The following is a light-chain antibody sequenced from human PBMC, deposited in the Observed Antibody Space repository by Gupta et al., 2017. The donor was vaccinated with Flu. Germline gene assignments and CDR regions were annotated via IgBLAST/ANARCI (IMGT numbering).Light chain of an antibody. CDR3: QSSDSSGNVV. V-gene: IGLV3-25*03. Sequence: SFELPQPPSVSVSPGQTARITCSGDALPKQYAYWYHQKPGQAPVLVIYKDTERPSGMPERFSGSGSGTTVTLTISGVQAEDEADYYCQSSDSSGNVVFGGGTKLTVL. J-gene: IGLJ2*01. CDR2: KDT. CDR1: ALPKQY.